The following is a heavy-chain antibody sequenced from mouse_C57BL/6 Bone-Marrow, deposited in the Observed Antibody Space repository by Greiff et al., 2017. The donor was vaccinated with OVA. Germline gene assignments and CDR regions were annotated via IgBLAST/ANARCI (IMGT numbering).Heavy chain of an antibody. CDR3: AVYGNYDY. CDR1: GYAFSSSW. J-gene: IGHJ2*01. CDR2: IYPGDGDT. D-gene: IGHD2-1*01. V-gene: IGHV1-82*01. Sequence: QVHVKQSGPELVKPGASVKISCKASGYAFSSSWMNWVKQRPGKGLVWIGRIYPGDGDTNYNGKFKGKATLTADKSSSTAYMQLSSLTSEDSAVYFCAVYGNYDYWGQGTTLTVSS.